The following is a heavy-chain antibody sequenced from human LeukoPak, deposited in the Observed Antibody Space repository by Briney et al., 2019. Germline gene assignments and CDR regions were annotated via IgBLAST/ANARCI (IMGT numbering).Heavy chain of an antibody. V-gene: IGHV3-66*02. D-gene: IGHD5-24*01. CDR1: GFTVSSNC. Sequence: GGSLRLSCAASGFTVSSNCMSWVRQAPGKGLEWVSVIYSGGSTYYADSVKGRFTISRDNSKNTLYLQINSLRAEDTAVYYCARDSGDGYNSGWGQGTLVTVSS. J-gene: IGHJ4*02. CDR3: ARDSGDGYNSG. CDR2: IYSGGST.